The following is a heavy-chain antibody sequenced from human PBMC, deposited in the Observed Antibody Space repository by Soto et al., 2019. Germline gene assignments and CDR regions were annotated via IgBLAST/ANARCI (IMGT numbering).Heavy chain of an antibody. CDR1: GFSLSTKIVG. D-gene: IGHD3-16*02. V-gene: IGHV2-5*02. CDR3: SHLMITAGGVIADDVFDI. J-gene: IGHJ3*02. CDR2: IYWDDDK. Sequence: QITLKESGPTLVNPTQTLTLTCTLSGFSLSTKIVGVSWIRQPPGKALEWLAVIYWDDDKRYSPSLENRLTIIKDISRNQVVLTITNMDPVDTATYYCSHLMITAGGVIADDVFDIWGPGTLVTVSS.